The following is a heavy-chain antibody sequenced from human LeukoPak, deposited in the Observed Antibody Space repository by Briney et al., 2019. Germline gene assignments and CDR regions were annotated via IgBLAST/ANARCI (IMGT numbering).Heavy chain of an antibody. V-gene: IGHV3-23*01. Sequence: PGGSLRLSCAASGFTFSRYAMSWVRQAPGKGLEWVSGISGSGGSTYYADSVKGRYTISRDNSKNTLYLQMNSLRAEDTAVYYCAKPLRFLEWLGAHDAFDGWGQGIMVTVSS. CDR3: AKPLRFLEWLGAHDAFDG. CDR2: ISGSGGST. CDR1: GFTFSRYA. J-gene: IGHJ3*01. D-gene: IGHD3-3*01.